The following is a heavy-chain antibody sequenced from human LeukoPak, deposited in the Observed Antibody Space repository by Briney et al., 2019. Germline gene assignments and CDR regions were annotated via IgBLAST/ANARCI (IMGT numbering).Heavy chain of an antibody. CDR1: GFTFSSYG. D-gene: IGHD5-24*01. J-gene: IGHJ5*02. Sequence: PGGSLRLSCAASGFTFSSYGMHWVRQAPGKGLEWVAVISYDGSNKYYADSVKGRFTISRDNSKNTLYLQMSSLRAEDTAVYCCAKDHPSEDGYPGTWGQGTLVTVSS. CDR3: AKDHPSEDGYPGT. V-gene: IGHV3-30*18. CDR2: ISYDGSNK.